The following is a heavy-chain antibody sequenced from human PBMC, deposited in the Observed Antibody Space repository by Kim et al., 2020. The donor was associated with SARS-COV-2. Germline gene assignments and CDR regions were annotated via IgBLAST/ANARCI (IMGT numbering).Heavy chain of an antibody. CDR1: GFTFSSYG. CDR3: AKDGGGLGATLKTEYYFDY. D-gene: IGHD1-26*01. J-gene: IGHJ4*02. V-gene: IGHV3-30*18. CDR2: ISYDGSNK. Sequence: GGSLRLSCAASGFTFSSYGMHWVRQAPGKGLEWVAVISYDGSNKYYADSVKGRFTISRDNSKNTLYLQMNSLRAEDTAVYYCAKDGGGLGATLKTEYYFDYWGQGTLVTVSS.